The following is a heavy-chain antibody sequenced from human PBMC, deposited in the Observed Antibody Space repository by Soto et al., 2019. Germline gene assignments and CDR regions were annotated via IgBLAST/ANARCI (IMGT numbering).Heavy chain of an antibody. Sequence: VGSLRLSCAASGFTFSSYAMSWVRQAPGKGLEWVSAISGSGGSTYYADSVKGRFTISRDNSKNTLYLQMNSLRAEDTAVYYCASHLIVVVVAATYHWGQGTQVTVSS. V-gene: IGHV3-23*01. J-gene: IGHJ5*02. D-gene: IGHD2-15*01. CDR2: ISGSGGST. CDR1: GFTFSSYA. CDR3: ASHLIVVVVAATYH.